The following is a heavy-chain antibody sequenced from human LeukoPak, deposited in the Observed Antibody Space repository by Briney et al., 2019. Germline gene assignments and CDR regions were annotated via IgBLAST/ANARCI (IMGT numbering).Heavy chain of an antibody. V-gene: IGHV4-34*01. CDR2: INHSGDI. Sequence: PSQTLSLTCGVYGESFSGFYWSWIRQTPGKGLQWIGEINHSGDINYNPSLESRVTISVDTSKRQFSLRLSSVTAADTAVYYCARLGDIVVVPAAYSYQIAFDIWGQGTMVTVSS. J-gene: IGHJ3*02. D-gene: IGHD2-2*01. CDR1: GESFSGFY. CDR3: ARLGDIVVVPAAYSYQIAFDI.